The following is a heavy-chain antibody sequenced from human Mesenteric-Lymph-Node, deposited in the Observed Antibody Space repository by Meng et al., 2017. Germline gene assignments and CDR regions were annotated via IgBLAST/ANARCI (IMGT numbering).Heavy chain of an antibody. D-gene: IGHD6-13*01. V-gene: IGHV1-18*01. CDR1: GYTFSNYG. Sequence: QVPLVQSGAEVKKPGASVKVSCKATGYTFSNYGISWVRQAPGQGLEWMGWISGYSGNTKYAQKLQGRVTMTTDTSTNTAYMELRSLRSDDTAVYYCTRADIAAAGTGGYWGQGTLVTVSS. CDR2: ISGYSGNT. J-gene: IGHJ4*02. CDR3: TRADIAAAGTGGY.